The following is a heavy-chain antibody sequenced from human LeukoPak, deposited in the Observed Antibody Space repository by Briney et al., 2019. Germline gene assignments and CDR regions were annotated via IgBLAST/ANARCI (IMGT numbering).Heavy chain of an antibody. V-gene: IGHV3-15*01. J-gene: IGHJ4*02. CDR2: IKSKHAGGTT. CDR3: TTAPASLDY. Sequence: GGSLRLSCAISGFTFRNAWMSWVRQAPGKGLEWVGRIKSKHAGGTTDFAAPVKGRFSISRDDSENTLYLQMNSLITDDTAVYYCTTAPASLDYWGQGTLVTVSS. CDR1: GFTFRNAW.